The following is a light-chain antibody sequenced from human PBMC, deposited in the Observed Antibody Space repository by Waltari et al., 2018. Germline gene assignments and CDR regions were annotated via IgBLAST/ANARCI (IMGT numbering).Light chain of an antibody. J-gene: IGLJ2*01. Sequence: QSALTQPASVSGSPGQAIILSCTGTGSDVGGYDYVSWYQQYPGKAPRLIIYDVYNRPSGVSNRFSGSKSDNTASLTISGLQAEDESVYYCSSYTSSGVVFGGGTKLTVL. CDR3: SSYTSSGVV. CDR1: GSDVGGYDY. CDR2: DVY. V-gene: IGLV2-14*01.